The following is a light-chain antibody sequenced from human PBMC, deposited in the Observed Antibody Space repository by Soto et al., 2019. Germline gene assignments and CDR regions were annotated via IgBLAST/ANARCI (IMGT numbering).Light chain of an antibody. CDR3: VSYVRSSIVV. J-gene: IGLJ2*01. V-gene: IGLV2-14*01. CDR2: DVS. CDR1: SSDVGYYNY. Sequence: QSALTQPASVSGSPGQSITISCTGTSSDVGYYNYVSWYQQHPGKAPKLMIYDVSNRPSGVSNRFSGSKSGNTASLTISDLQAEDEADYYCVSYVRSSIVVFGGGTKLTVL.